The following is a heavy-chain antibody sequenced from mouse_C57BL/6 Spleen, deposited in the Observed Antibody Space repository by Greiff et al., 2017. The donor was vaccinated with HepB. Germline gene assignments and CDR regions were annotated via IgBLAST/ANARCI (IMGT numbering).Heavy chain of an antibody. CDR3: ASPVITTVVATRAY. CDR2: IYPRSGNT. D-gene: IGHD1-1*01. J-gene: IGHJ3*01. CDR1: GYTFTSYG. Sequence: QDQLQQSGAELARPGASVKLSCKASGYTFTSYGISWVKQRTGQGLEWIGEIYPRSGNTYYNEKFKGKATLTADKSSSTAYMELRSLTSEDSAVYFGASPVITTVVATRAYWGQGTLVTVSA. V-gene: IGHV1-81*01.